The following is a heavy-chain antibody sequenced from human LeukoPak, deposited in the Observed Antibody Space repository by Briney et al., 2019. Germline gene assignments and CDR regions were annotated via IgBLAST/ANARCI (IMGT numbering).Heavy chain of an antibody. CDR2: IKQDGSEK. D-gene: IGHD3-3*01. CDR1: GFTFSNYW. V-gene: IGHV3-7*01. Sequence: PGGSLRLSCAASGFTFSNYWMSWVRQAPGKGLEWVANIKQDGSEKYYVDSVKGRFTISRDNTKNSLYLQMKSPRAEDSAVYYCARDHGESYYDFWSGYPGDAFDIWGQGTMVTVSS. J-gene: IGHJ3*02. CDR3: ARDHGESYYDFWSGYPGDAFDI.